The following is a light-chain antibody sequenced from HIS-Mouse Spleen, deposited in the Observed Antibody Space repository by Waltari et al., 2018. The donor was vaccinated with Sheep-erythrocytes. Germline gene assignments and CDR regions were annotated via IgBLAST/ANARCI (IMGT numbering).Light chain of an antibody. CDR3: QQLNSYPHT. J-gene: IGKJ2*01. CDR1: QGISSY. V-gene: IGKV1-9*01. Sequence: DIQLTQYPSYLSASVGDRVTITCWTSQGISSYLAWYQQKPGKAPNLLTYAASTLQSGVPSRFSGSGSGTEFTLTISSLQPEDFATYYCQQLNSYPHTFGQRTKQEIK. CDR2: AAS.